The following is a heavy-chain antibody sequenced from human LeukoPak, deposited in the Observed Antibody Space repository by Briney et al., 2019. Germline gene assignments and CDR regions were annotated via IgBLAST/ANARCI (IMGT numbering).Heavy chain of an antibody. V-gene: IGHV3-7*01. CDR1: GFTFSSYW. Sequence: PGGSLRLSCAASGFTFSSYWMTWVRQAPGKGLEWVANIKQDGSEKYYVDSVKGRFAISRDNAKNSLYLQMNTLRAEDTAVYYCAREVVVLPAAGLYSGYDFVDYWGQGILVTVSS. CDR3: AREVVVLPAAGLYSGYDFVDY. J-gene: IGHJ4*02. D-gene: IGHD5-12*01. CDR2: IKQDGSEK.